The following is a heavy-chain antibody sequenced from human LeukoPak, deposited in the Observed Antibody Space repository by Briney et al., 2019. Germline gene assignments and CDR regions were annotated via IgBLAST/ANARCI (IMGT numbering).Heavy chain of an antibody. J-gene: IGHJ4*02. CDR3: ARGRLGRGYSFDSKPFYFDY. CDR1: GFTVSSNY. Sequence: PGGSLRLSCAASGFTVSSNYMSWVRQAPGKGLEWVSSITSSSSYISYADSVKGRFTISRDNAKNSLYLQMNSLRAEDTAVYCCARGRLGRGYSFDSKPFYFDYWGQGTLVTVSS. D-gene: IGHD5-18*01. CDR2: ITSSSSYI. V-gene: IGHV3-21*01.